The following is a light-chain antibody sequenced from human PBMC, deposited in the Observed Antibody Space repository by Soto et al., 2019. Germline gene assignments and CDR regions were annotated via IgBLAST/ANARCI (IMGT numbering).Light chain of an antibody. CDR2: GNS. V-gene: IGLV1-40*01. CDR3: QSYVRSLIGSV. CDR1: SSNIGAGYD. J-gene: IGLJ1*01. Sequence: QSVLTQPPSLSGAPGQRVTISCTGSSSNIGAGYDVHWYQQLPGTAPKLLIDGNSNRPSGVPDRCAGSKSGTSASLALTGLQAEDDADYYCQSYVRSLIGSVFGTRTKFSVL.